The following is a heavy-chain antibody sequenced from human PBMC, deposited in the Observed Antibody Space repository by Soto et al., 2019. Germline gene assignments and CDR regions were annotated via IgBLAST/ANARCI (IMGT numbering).Heavy chain of an antibody. CDR3: ARGSSIAGLYYGMDV. D-gene: IGHD6-6*01. J-gene: IGHJ6*02. CDR2: NYYSGIT. Sequence: QVQLQESGPGLVKPSQTLSLTCTVSGGSISSGGYYWTWIRQHPGKGLEWIGYNYYSGITYYNPSLKSPINHLPDTSKNQFAPKPSPLTAAETAVDYCARGSSIAGLYYGMDVWGQGTTVTVSS. CDR1: GGSISSGGYY. V-gene: IGHV4-31*01.